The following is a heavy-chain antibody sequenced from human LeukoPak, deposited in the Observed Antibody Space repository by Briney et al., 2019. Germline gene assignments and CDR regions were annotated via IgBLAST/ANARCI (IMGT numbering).Heavy chain of an antibody. CDR2: ISCDGSNK. Sequence: PGGSLRLSCAASGFTFSSYAINWVRQAPGKGLEWVAVISCDGSNKYYADSVKGRFTISRDNSKKTLYLEMNSLRAEDTAVYYCARASVTASVTATALTSFDHWGQGTLVTVSS. J-gene: IGHJ4*02. CDR3: ARASVTASVTATALTSFDH. V-gene: IGHV3-30-3*01. CDR1: GFTFSSYA. D-gene: IGHD5-18*01.